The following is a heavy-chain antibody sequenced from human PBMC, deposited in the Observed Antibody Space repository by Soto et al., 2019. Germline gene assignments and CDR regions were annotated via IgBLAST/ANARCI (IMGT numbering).Heavy chain of an antibody. D-gene: IGHD1-20*01. J-gene: IGHJ5*01. Sequence: PSETLSLTCTVSGDSITRRDYYWTWIRQYPGKGLEWIGYIQHSGAAHYKTSLKNRLTISVDTSRKQFSLKLTFVTAADTAVFYCARAIGGNNWNPNWFDSWGQGTKVTVSS. CDR3: ARAIGGNNWNPNWFDS. CDR2: IQHSGAA. CDR1: GDSITRRDYY. V-gene: IGHV4-31*03.